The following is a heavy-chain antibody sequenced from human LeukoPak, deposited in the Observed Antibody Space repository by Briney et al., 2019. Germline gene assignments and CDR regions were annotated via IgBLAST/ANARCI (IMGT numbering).Heavy chain of an antibody. CDR3: ARDRDSTNYFDY. J-gene: IGHJ4*02. Sequence: KASQTLSLTCTVSGGSISSGGYYWSRMRQHPGKGVEWIGSIYYSGTTYYNPSLKSRVTISVDTSKNQFSLKLSSVTAADTAVYYCARDRDSTNYFDYWGQGTLVTVSS. D-gene: IGHD2/OR15-2a*01. V-gene: IGHV4-31*03. CDR2: IYYSGTT. CDR1: GGSISSGGYY.